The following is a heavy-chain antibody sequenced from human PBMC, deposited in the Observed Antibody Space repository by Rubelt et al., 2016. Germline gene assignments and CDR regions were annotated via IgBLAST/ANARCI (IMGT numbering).Heavy chain of an antibody. CDR3: ARGGRYYGSGSYQRHNWFDP. D-gene: IGHD3-10*01. CDR1: GGSFSGYY. Sequence: QVQLQQWGAGLLKPSETLSLTCAVYGGSFSGYYWSWIRQPPGKGLEWIGEINHSGSTNYNPSLKSRVTNSGDTSKNQFSLKLSSVTAADTAVYYCARGGRYYGSGSYQRHNWFDPWGQGTLVTVSP. J-gene: IGHJ5*02. V-gene: IGHV4-34*01. CDR2: INHSGST.